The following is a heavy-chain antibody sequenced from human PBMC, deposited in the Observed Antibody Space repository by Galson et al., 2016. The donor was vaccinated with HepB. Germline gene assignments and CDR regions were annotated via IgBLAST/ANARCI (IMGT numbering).Heavy chain of an antibody. CDR2: INAGNGNT. Sequence: SVKVSCKASGYTFTSYAMHWVRQAPGQRLEWMGWINAGNGNTKYSQKFQGRVTITRETSASTAYMELSSLRSEDTVVYYCARDMAPIQLWLRYYYYGMDVWGQGTTVTVSS. D-gene: IGHD5-18*01. CDR1: GYTFTSYA. V-gene: IGHV1-3*01. CDR3: ARDMAPIQLWLRYYYYGMDV. J-gene: IGHJ6*02.